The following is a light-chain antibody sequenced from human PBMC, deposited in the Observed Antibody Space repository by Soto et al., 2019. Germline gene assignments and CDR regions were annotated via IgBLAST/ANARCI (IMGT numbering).Light chain of an antibody. V-gene: IGKV1-5*03. CDR2: KAS. J-gene: IGKJ1*01. CDR1: QTISSW. Sequence: IPMTQSHSTLSGSVGDRVTITCLASQTISSWLAWYQQKPGKAPKLLIYKASTLKSGVPSRFSGSGSGTEFTLTISSLQPDDFATYYCQHYNSYSEAFGQGTKVAIK. CDR3: QHYNSYSEA.